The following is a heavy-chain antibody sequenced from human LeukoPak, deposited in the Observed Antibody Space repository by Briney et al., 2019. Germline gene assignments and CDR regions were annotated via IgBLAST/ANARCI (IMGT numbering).Heavy chain of an antibody. Sequence: GSLRLSCAASGFTFRTSGMSWVRQAPGKGLEWVSAISGSGVSTYYADSVKGRFTISRDNSKNTLYLQMNSLRAEDTAVYYCAKEYGYTYGEFDYWGQGTLVTVSS. D-gene: IGHD5-18*01. CDR3: AKEYGYTYGEFDY. V-gene: IGHV3-23*01. J-gene: IGHJ4*02. CDR2: ISGSGVST. CDR1: GFTFRTSG.